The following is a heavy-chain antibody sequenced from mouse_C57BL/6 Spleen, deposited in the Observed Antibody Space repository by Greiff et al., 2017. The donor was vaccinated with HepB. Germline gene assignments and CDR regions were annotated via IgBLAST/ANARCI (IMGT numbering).Heavy chain of an antibody. CDR1: GFNIKDDY. CDR3: TTNYYGSSYWFAY. Sequence: EVQLQQSGAELVRPGASVKLSCTASGFNIKDDYMHWVKQRPEQGLEWIGWIDPENGDTKYASKFQGKATITADTSSNTAYLQLSSLTSEDTAVYYSTTNYYGSSYWFAYWGQGTLVTVSA. CDR2: IDPENGDT. D-gene: IGHD1-1*01. V-gene: IGHV14-4*01. J-gene: IGHJ3*01.